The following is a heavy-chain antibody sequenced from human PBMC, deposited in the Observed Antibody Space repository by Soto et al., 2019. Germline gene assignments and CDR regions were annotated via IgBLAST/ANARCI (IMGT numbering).Heavy chain of an antibody. CDR2: ISGSGGST. CDR3: AIAMAGEWPPFAY. Sequence: AGRSIRLSCAASGFTFGSYARSWVRQAPGKGLEWVSAISGSGGSTYYADSVKGRFTMSRDISKNTLYLQMDSLTPEDTAVYYCAIAMAGEWPPFAYLGPGTLVTVSS. V-gene: IGHV3-23*01. D-gene: IGHD6-19*01. CDR1: GFTFGSYA. J-gene: IGHJ4*01.